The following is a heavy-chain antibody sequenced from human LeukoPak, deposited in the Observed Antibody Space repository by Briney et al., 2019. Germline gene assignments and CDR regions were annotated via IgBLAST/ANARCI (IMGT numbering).Heavy chain of an antibody. D-gene: IGHD6-13*01. CDR2: IKWNGGNT. CDR1: GFTFDEYG. CDR3: GRVIAAAVGAFDI. V-gene: IGHV3-20*01. Sequence: PGGSLRLSCAASGFTFDEYGMSWVRQAPGKGLEWVSGIKWNGGNTGYADPVKGRFTLSRDNAKNSLYLQMNRLRAEDTALYHCGRVIAAAVGAFDIWGQGTMVTVSS. J-gene: IGHJ3*02.